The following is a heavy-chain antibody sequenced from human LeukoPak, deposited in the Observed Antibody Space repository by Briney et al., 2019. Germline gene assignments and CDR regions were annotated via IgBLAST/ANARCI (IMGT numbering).Heavy chain of an antibody. CDR2: IKSKTDGGTT. J-gene: IGHJ4*02. CDR3: TWLWARANCH. CDR1: GFSFTNAW. D-gene: IGHD4/OR15-4a*01. Sequence: GGSLRLSCAASGFSFTNAWMSWVRPAPGKGLEWVGLIKSKTDGGTTDYADAVKARFTISRDESKNTLYLQMNSLKTEYTAVYYCTWLWARANCHWGQGTRVTVSS. V-gene: IGHV3-15*01.